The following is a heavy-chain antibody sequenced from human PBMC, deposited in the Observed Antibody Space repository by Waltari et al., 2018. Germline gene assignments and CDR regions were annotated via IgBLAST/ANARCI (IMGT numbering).Heavy chain of an antibody. J-gene: IGHJ4*02. CDR3: ARDPRSSSSGGIDY. Sequence: QVQLVESGVGLVKPVGSLRLSCTASGFTFSDYYMRLLRHAPGKGLEWVSYISSSGSNIYYADSVKGRFTISRDNAKNSLYLQMNSLRAEDRAVYYCARDPRSSSSGGIDYWGQGTLVTVS. CDR2: ISSSGSNI. CDR1: GFTFSDYY. D-gene: IGHD6-6*01. V-gene: IGHV3-11*01.